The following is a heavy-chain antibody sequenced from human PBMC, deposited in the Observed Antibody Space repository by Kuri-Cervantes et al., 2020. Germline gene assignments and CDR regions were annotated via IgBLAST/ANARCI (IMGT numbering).Heavy chain of an antibody. Sequence: SETLSLTCAVYGGSFSDYSWNWIRQPPGKGLEWIGEINHSGSTNYSPSLKSRVTISIDTSKNQFSPKLSSVTAADTAVYYCARDRSVTTSDWFDPWGQGTLVTVSS. CDR2: INHSGST. CDR1: GGSFSDYS. D-gene: IGHD4-17*01. J-gene: IGHJ5*02. V-gene: IGHV4-34*01. CDR3: ARDRSVTTSDWFDP.